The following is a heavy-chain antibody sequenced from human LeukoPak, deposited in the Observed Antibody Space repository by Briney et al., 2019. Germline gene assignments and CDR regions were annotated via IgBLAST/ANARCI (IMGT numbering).Heavy chain of an antibody. D-gene: IGHD2-21*01. J-gene: IGHJ6*02. CDR2: ISSSSSTI. CDR1: GFTFSSCS. Sequence: GGSLRLSCAASGFTFSSCSMNWVRQAPGKGLEWVSYISSSSSTIYYADSVKGRFTISRDNAKNSLYLQMNSLRAEDTAVYYCAREYYSAHYYYGMDVWGQGTTVTVSS. V-gene: IGHV3-48*04. CDR3: AREYYSAHYYYGMDV.